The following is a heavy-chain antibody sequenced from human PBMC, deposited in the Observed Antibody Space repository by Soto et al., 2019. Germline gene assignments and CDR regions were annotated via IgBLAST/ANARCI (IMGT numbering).Heavy chain of an antibody. Sequence: HPGGSLRLSCTASGFTFSSYAMHWVRQAPGKGLEWVAVISYDGSNKYYADSVKGRFTISRDNSKNTLYLQMNSLRAEDTAVYYCARDFTYRGYGDYWGQGTLVTVSS. D-gene: IGHD6-13*01. CDR3: ARDFTYRGYGDY. V-gene: IGHV3-30-3*01. J-gene: IGHJ4*02. CDR2: ISYDGSNK. CDR1: GFTFSSYA.